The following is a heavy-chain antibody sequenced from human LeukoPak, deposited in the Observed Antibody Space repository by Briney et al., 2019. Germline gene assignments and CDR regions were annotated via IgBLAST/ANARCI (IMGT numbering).Heavy chain of an antibody. Sequence: SETLSLTCTVSGGSISSSSYYWGWIRQPAGKGLEWIGRIYTSGSTNYNPSLKSRVTMSVDTSKNQFSLKLSSVTAADTAVYYCAREIGDGLGGYFDYWGQGTLVTVSS. CDR1: GGSISSSSYY. CDR3: AREIGDGLGGYFDY. D-gene: IGHD3-16*01. V-gene: IGHV4-61*02. J-gene: IGHJ4*02. CDR2: IYTSGST.